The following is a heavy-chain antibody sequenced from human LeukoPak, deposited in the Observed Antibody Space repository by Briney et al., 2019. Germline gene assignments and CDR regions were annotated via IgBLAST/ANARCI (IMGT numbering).Heavy chain of an antibody. D-gene: IGHD5-18*01. CDR3: ARHVLYSYRPKWWFDP. V-gene: IGHV5-10-1*01. J-gene: IGHJ5*02. CDR1: GYSFTNYR. CDR2: IDASDSYT. Sequence: GESLKISCKGSGYSFTNYRISWVRHMPGRGLEWMGWIDASDSYTNYSPSFQAHVTISADKSSSTAYLQWSSLKASDTAIYYCARHVLYSYRPKWWFDPWGQGTLVTVSS.